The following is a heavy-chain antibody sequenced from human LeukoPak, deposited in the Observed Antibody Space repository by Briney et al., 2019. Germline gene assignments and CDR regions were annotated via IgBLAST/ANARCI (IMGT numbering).Heavy chain of an antibody. Sequence: GASVKVPCKASGGTFSSYAISWVRQAPGQGLEWMGWIHPNTGGTKYAQRFQGRVTMTRDTSSSTAYMELSSLRSADTAVYYCASEYKYDSSGANAFDIWGQGTMVTVSS. CDR3: ASEYKYDSSGANAFDI. CDR1: GGTFSSYA. J-gene: IGHJ3*02. CDR2: IHPNTGGT. V-gene: IGHV1-2*02. D-gene: IGHD3-22*01.